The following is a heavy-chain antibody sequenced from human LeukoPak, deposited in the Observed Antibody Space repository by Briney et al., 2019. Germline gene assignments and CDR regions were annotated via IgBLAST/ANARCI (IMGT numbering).Heavy chain of an antibody. J-gene: IGHJ3*02. CDR2: ISWNSGSI. D-gene: IGHD6-19*01. V-gene: IGHV3-9*03. CDR3: AKDMYSSGYDAFDI. Sequence: GGSLRLSCAASGFTFDDYAMHWVRQAPGKGLEWVSGISWNSGSIGYADSVKGRFTISRDNAKNSLYLQMNSLRAEDMALYYCAKDMYSSGYDAFDIWAKGQWSPSLQ. CDR1: GFTFDDYA.